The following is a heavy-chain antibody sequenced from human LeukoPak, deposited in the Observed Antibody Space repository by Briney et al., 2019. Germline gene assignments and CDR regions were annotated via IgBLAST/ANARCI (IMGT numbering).Heavy chain of an antibody. CDR2: IYYSGST. CDR1: GGSISSGGYS. CDR3: ARQGSSGYYPDY. J-gene: IGHJ4*03. Sequence: PSQTLSFTCAVSGGSISSGGYSWSWIRQPPGKGLEWIGYIYYSGSTNYNPSLKSRVTISVDTSKNQFSLKLSSVTAADTAVYYCARQGSSGYYPDYWGQGTTVTVSS. V-gene: IGHV4-30-4*07. D-gene: IGHD3-22*01.